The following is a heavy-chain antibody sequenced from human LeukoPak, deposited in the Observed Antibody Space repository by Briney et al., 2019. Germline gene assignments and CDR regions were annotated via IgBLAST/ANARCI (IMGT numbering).Heavy chain of an antibody. J-gene: IGHJ4*02. CDR2: ISYDGSNK. CDR1: GFTFSSYG. Sequence: GSLRLSCAASGFTFSSYGMHWVRQAPGKGLEWVAVISYDGSNKYYADSVKGRFTISRDNTKNSLYLQMNSLRVEDTAVYYCARDTGALVTHFDYWGQGTLVTVSS. CDR3: ARDTGALVTHFDY. V-gene: IGHV3-30*03. D-gene: IGHD5-18*01.